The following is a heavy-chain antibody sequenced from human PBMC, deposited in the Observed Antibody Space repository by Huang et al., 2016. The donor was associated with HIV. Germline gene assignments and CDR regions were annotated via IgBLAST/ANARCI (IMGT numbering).Heavy chain of an antibody. CDR1: GGTFTTYT. Sequence: QVQLVQSGAEVKKPGSSVKVSCKASGGTFTTYTITGVRQAPGQGLEWMGGIIPICGTPNYAQKFQGRVTSTADESTSTAYMELSSLRSEDTAVYYCAREYYYDNSGYYFDYWGQGTLVTVSS. V-gene: IGHV1-69*13. J-gene: IGHJ4*02. D-gene: IGHD3-22*01. CDR2: IIPICGTP. CDR3: AREYYYDNSGYYFDY.